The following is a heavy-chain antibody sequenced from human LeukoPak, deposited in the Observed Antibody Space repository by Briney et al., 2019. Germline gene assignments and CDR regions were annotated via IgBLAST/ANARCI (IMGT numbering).Heavy chain of an antibody. Sequence: SETLSLICTVSGGSISSGGYYWNWIRQPPGKGLEWIGHIFHSGATYYNPPLKSRVTLSLDRSKKQFSLILNSVTAADTAVYYCAIGIVGATRGLHYWGQGTLVTVSS. CDR1: GGSISSGGYY. CDR2: IFHSGAT. J-gene: IGHJ4*02. CDR3: AIGIVGATRGLHY. V-gene: IGHV4-30-2*01. D-gene: IGHD1-26*01.